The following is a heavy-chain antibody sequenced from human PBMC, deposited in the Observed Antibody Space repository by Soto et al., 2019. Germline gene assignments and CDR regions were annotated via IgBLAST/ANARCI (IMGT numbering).Heavy chain of an antibody. Sequence: QVQLVQSGAEVKKPGASVKVSCKASGYTFTSYDINWVRQATGQGLEWMGWMNPKSGNTDYAQKFQVRVTMTRNTSISTAYMELSSLRSEDTAVYYCARDVEGVTTTPFDYWGQGTLVTVSS. J-gene: IGHJ4*02. D-gene: IGHD4-17*01. CDR2: MNPKSGNT. CDR3: ARDVEGVTTTPFDY. CDR1: GYTFTSYD. V-gene: IGHV1-8*01.